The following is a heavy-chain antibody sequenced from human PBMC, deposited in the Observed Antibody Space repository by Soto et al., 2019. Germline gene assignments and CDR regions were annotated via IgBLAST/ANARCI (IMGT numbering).Heavy chain of an antibody. CDR1: GFTFSSYG. CDR3: ASDLGYSGSKTAP. CDR2: IWYDGSNK. Sequence: QVQLVESGGGVVQPGRSLRLSCAASGFTFSSYGMHWVRQAPGKGLEWVAVIWYDGSNKYYADSVKGRFTISRDNSKNTLYLQMNSLRAEYTAVYYCASDLGYSGSKTAPWGQGTLVTVSS. D-gene: IGHD5-12*01. V-gene: IGHV3-33*01. J-gene: IGHJ4*02.